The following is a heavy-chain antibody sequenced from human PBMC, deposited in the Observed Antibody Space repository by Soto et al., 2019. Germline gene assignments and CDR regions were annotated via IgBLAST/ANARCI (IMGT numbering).Heavy chain of an antibody. CDR1: GLTFSSYS. V-gene: IGHV3-23*01. CDR2: ISGSGVST. J-gene: IGHJ3*02. Sequence: GGSLRLSCAASGLTFSSYSMSWVRQAPWKGLEWVSAISGSGVSTYYADSVKGRFTISRDNSKNTLYLQMNSLRAEDTAVYYCAKADRGSYPHYAFDIWGQGTMVTVSS. D-gene: IGHD1-26*01. CDR3: AKADRGSYPHYAFDI.